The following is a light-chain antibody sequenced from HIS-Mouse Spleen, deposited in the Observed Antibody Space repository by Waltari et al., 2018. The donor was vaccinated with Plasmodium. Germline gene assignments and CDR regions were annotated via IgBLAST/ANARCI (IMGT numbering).Light chain of an antibody. CDR2: EGR. CDR1: SSDVGGYNL. CDR3: CSYAGSSTFV. J-gene: IGLJ3*02. V-gene: IGLV2-23*03. Sequence: QSALTQPASVSGSPGQSITISCTGTSSDVGGYNLVSWYQQHQGKAPKLMVYEGRKRPSGVSNRFSGSKSGNTASLTISGLQAEDEADYYCCSYAGSSTFVFGGGTKLTVL.